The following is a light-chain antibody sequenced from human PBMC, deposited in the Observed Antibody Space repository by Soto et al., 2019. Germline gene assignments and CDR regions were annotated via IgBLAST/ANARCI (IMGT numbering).Light chain of an antibody. CDR2: DST. Sequence: TQYPDTLPLPQGERATLSCRASQSIHTSLAWYQQKPGQPTRLVVYDSTLRANGVPDRFGGSRSGTEFTLTINNLEPEDFAVYYCQQRNVGTPLTFGQGTRLEI. CDR3: QQRNVGTPLT. CDR1: QSIHTS. J-gene: IGKJ5*01. V-gene: IGKV3-11*01.